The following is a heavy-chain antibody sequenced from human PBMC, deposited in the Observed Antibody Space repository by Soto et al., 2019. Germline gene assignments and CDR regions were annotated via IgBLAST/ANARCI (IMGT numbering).Heavy chain of an antibody. CDR1: GFTFSSYG. CDR2: ISYDGSNK. CDR3: AKDKDDAYFDC. J-gene: IGHJ4*02. D-gene: IGHD1-1*01. Sequence: GGSLRLSCAASGFTFSSYGMHWVRQAPGKGLEWVAVISYDGSNKYCADSVKGRFTISRDNSKNTLYLQMNSLRAEDTAVYYCAKDKDDAYFDCWGQGTLVTSPQ. V-gene: IGHV3-30*18.